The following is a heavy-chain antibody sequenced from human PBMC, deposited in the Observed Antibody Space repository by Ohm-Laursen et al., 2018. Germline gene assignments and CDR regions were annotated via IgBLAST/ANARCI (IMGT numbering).Heavy chain of an antibody. CDR3: AKVYYCSGGSCYSWELTNGFDI. D-gene: IGHD2-15*01. J-gene: IGHJ3*02. CDR1: GFTFSSHA. CDR2: ISGSGSRT. Sequence: GSLRLSCTASGFTFSSHAMNWVRQAPGKGLEWVSGISGSGSRTYYADSVKGRFTISRDNSKNTVHLQMNSLRAEDTAVYYCAKVYYCSGGSCYSWELTNGFDIWGQGTMVTVSS. V-gene: IGHV3-23*01.